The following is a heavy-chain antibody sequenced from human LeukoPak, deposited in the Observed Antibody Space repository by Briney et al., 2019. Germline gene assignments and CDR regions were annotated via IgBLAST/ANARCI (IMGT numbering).Heavy chain of an antibody. D-gene: IGHD3-16*01. Sequence: GASVKVSCKASGYTFTGYYMHWVRQAPGQGLEWMGWINPNSGGTNYAQKFQGRVTMTRDTSISTAYMELSRLRSDDTAVYYCARGGWGDPRDSYYYYMDVWGKGTTVTVSS. V-gene: IGHV1-2*02. CDR3: ARGGWGDPRDSYYYYMDV. CDR2: INPNSGGT. J-gene: IGHJ6*03. CDR1: GYTFTGYY.